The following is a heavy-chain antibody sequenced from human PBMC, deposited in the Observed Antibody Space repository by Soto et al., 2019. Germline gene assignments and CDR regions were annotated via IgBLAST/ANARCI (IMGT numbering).Heavy chain of an antibody. Sequence: QAQLVESGGGVVQPGRSLRLSCAASGFTFSLYGMHWVRQAPGKGLEWVAAIWDDGRRKDYADSVKDRFFISRDNSKNTLYLQLDSLRPEDTAVYYCATWQGSLNFHDWGQGTLVTVSS. V-gene: IGHV3-33*01. CDR3: ATWQGSLNFHD. J-gene: IGHJ4*02. CDR1: GFTFSLYG. CDR2: IWDDGRRK.